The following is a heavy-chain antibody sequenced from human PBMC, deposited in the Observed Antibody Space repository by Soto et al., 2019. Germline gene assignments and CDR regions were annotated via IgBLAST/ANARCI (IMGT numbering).Heavy chain of an antibody. CDR3: ARAGSSGYYDN. J-gene: IGHJ4*02. CDR2: ISYDGSNK. D-gene: IGHD3-22*01. V-gene: IGHV3-30-3*01. Sequence: QVQLVESGGGVVQPGRSLRLSCAASGFTFSSYAMHWVCQAPGKGLEWVAVISYDGSNKYYADSVKGRFTISRDNSKNTLYLQMNSLRAEDTAVYYCARAGSSGYYDNWGQGTLVTVSS. CDR1: GFTFSSYA.